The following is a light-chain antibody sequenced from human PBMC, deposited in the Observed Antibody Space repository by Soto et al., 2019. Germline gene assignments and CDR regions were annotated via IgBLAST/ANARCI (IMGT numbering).Light chain of an antibody. Sequence: DIQMTQSPSTLSVSVGDRVTITCRASHSMSRWVAWYQQKPGKAPELLIYEASSLKSGVPSRFSGSGSGTKLTLTISSLQPDDLASYYYQKYNIYPWTFGQGTKVEIK. V-gene: IGKV1-5*03. J-gene: IGKJ1*01. CDR2: EAS. CDR1: HSMSRW. CDR3: QKYNIYPWT.